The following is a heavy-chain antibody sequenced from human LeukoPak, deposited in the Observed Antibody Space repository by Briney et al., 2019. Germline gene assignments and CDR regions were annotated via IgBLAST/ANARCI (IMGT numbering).Heavy chain of an antibody. D-gene: IGHD2-15*01. V-gene: IGHV1-69*05. CDR3: ASSGLRPVAATPYYFDY. Sequence: SVKVSCKASRGTFSSYAISWVRQAPGQGLEWMGGIIPIFGTANYAQKFQGRVTITTDESTSTAYMELSSLRSEDTAVYYCASSGLRPVAATPYYFDYWGQGTLVTVSS. CDR2: IIPIFGTA. CDR1: RGTFSSYA. J-gene: IGHJ4*02.